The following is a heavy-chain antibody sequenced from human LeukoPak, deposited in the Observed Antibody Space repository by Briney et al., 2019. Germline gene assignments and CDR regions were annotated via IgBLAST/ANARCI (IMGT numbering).Heavy chain of an antibody. CDR3: ARGPAGYSSGWFGY. CDR2: INHSGST. J-gene: IGHJ4*02. Sequence: SETLSLTCAVYGGSFSGYYWSWIRQPPGKGLEWIGEINHSGSTNYNPSLKSRVTISVDTSKNQFSLKLSSVTAADTAAYYCARGPAGYSSGWFGYWGQGTLVTVSS. CDR1: GGSFSGYY. V-gene: IGHV4-34*01. D-gene: IGHD6-19*01.